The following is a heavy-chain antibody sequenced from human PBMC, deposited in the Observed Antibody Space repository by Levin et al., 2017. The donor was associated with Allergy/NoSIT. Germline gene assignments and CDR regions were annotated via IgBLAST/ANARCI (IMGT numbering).Heavy chain of an antibody. Sequence: GESLKISCAASGFTFSSYWMSWVRQAPGKGLEWVANIKQDGSEKYYVDSVKGRFTISRDNAKNSLYLQMNSLRAEDTAVYYCTRVGPPLKSIWYSSSWSNFDYWGQGTLVTVSS. CDR3: TRVGPPLKSIWYSSSWSNFDY. J-gene: IGHJ4*02. D-gene: IGHD6-13*01. CDR1: GFTFSSYW. V-gene: IGHV3-7*01. CDR2: IKQDGSEK.